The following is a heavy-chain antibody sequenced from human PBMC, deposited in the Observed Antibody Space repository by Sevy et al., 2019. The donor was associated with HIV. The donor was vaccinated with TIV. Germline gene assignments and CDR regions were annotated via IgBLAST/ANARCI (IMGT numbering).Heavy chain of an antibody. V-gene: IGHV3-23*01. Sequence: GGSLRLSCAASGFTFSSYAMSWVRQAPGKGPEWVSAISGSGGSTYYADSVKGRFTISRDNSKNTLYLQMNSLRAEDTAVYYCAKDPDYYDSSGSDYFDYWGQGTLVTVSS. CDR3: AKDPDYYDSSGSDYFDY. D-gene: IGHD3-22*01. J-gene: IGHJ4*02. CDR1: GFTFSSYA. CDR2: ISGSGGST.